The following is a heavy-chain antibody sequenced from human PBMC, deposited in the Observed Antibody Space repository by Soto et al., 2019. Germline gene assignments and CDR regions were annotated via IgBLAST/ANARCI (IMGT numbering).Heavy chain of an antibody. Sequence: SVKVSCKASGGTFSSYAISWVRQAPGQGLEWMGGIIPIFGTANYAQKFQGRVTITADESTSTAYMELSSLRSEDTAVYYCARDQVRSRDGYDYLPNYYYYGMDVWGQGTTVTVSS. CDR2: IIPIFGTA. D-gene: IGHD5-12*01. CDR3: ARDQVRSRDGYDYLPNYYYYGMDV. V-gene: IGHV1-69*13. J-gene: IGHJ6*02. CDR1: GGTFSSYA.